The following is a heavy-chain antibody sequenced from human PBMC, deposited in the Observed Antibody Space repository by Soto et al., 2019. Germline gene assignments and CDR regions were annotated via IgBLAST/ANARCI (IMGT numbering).Heavy chain of an antibody. CDR2: IYYSGST. CDR1: GGSISSYF. CDR3: ARDLGITGTTGLYYYYYGMDV. V-gene: IGHV4-59*12. J-gene: IGHJ6*02. Sequence: PSETLSLTCTVSGGSISSYFWSWIRQFPGKGLEWIGYIYYSGSTNYNPSLKSRVTISVDTSKNQFSLKLSSVTAADTAEYYCARDLGITGTTGLYYYYYGMDVWGQGTTVTVSS. D-gene: IGHD1-7*01.